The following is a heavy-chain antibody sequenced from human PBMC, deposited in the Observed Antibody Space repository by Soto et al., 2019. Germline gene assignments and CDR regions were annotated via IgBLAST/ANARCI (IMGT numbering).Heavy chain of an antibody. CDR1: GFTFNNYA. Sequence: EVQLLESGGGLVQPGGSLRLSCAASGFTFNNYAMTWVRQAPGKGLEWVSAISGGGDTTSYADSVKGRFTVSRDGSKNTLYLRMSGLRAEATALYYCAKGRGGSGSLTPRVDFWGQGTLVTVSS. J-gene: IGHJ4*02. CDR3: AKGRGGSGSLTPRVDF. V-gene: IGHV3-23*01. D-gene: IGHD3-10*01. CDR2: ISGGGDTT.